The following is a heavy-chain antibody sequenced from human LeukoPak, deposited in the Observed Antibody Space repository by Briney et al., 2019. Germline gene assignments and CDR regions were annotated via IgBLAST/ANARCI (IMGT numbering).Heavy chain of an antibody. D-gene: IGHD2-15*01. V-gene: IGHV1-18*01. CDR2: ISAYNGNT. J-gene: IGHJ5*02. CDR1: GYTFTSYD. Sequence: ASVKVSCKASGYTFTSYDINWVRQATGQGLEWMGWISAYNGNTNYAQKLQGRVTMTTDTSTSTAYMELRSLRSDDTAVYYCARDGSGAQYNWFDPWGQGTLVTVSS. CDR3: ARDGSGAQYNWFDP.